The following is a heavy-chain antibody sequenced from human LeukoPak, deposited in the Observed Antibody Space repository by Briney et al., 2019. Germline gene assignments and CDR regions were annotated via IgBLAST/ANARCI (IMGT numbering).Heavy chain of an antibody. CDR2: IYYSGST. Sequence: SETLSLTCSVSGGSISSTSNYWGWIRQPPGTGLEWIGSIYYSGSTYYNPSLKSRVTISVDTSKNQFSLKLSSVTAADTAVYYCARGLGPAFDIWGQGTMVTVSS. CDR3: ARGLGPAFDI. CDR1: GGSISSTSNY. V-gene: IGHV4-39*07. J-gene: IGHJ3*02. D-gene: IGHD3-16*01.